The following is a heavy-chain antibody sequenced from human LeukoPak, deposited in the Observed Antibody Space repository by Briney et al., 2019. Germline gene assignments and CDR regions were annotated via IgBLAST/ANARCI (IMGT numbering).Heavy chain of an antibody. D-gene: IGHD6-19*01. J-gene: IGHJ4*02. CDR1: GFTFSSYA. Sequence: PGGSLRLSCAASGFTFSSYAMSWVRQAPGKGLEWVSSISSSGGSTYYADSVKGRFTISRDNSKNTLSLRMNSLRAEDTAVYYCAKSNLYSNGWYRYWGQGTLVTVSS. CDR2: ISSSGGST. V-gene: IGHV3-23*01. CDR3: AKSNLYSNGWYRY.